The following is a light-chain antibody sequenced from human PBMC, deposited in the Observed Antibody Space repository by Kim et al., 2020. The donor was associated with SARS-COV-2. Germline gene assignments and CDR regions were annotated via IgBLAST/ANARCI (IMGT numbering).Light chain of an antibody. V-gene: IGKV1-5*01. CDR2: DAS. CDR3: QQYDSYSRT. CDR1: QIINGW. J-gene: IGKJ2*01. Sequence: DIQMTQSPSTLSASVGDRVTITCRASQIINGWLAWYQQKPGKAPKLLIYDASSLESGVPSSFSGSGSGTEYTLTISSLQPDDFATYYCQQYDSYSRTFGQGTKLEI.